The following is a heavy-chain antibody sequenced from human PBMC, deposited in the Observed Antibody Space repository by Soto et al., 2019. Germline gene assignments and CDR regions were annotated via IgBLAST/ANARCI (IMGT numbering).Heavy chain of an antibody. CDR1: GCNFPGYW. CDR3: ARGGVSTRTFDY. CDR2: IYPSDSDT. D-gene: IGHD3-3*01. Sequence: EXLKISCKGSGCNFPGYWIAWVRQMPGKGLELMGIIYPSDSDTRYRPSFQGQVTISADKSISYAYLQWSSLRASDTAMYYCARGGVSTRTFDYWGQGTQVTVYS. J-gene: IGHJ4*02. V-gene: IGHV5-51*01.